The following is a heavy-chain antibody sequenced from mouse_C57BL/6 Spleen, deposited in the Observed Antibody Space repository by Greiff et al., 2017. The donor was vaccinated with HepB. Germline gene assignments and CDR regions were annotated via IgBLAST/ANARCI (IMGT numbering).Heavy chain of an antibody. J-gene: IGHJ3*01. V-gene: IGHV1-7*01. Sequence: VQLVESGAELAKPGASVKLSCKASGYTFTSYWMHWVKQRPGQGLEWIGYINPSSGYTKYNQKFKDKATLTADKSSSTAYMQLSSLTYEDSAVYYCARGVYGSSYRFAYWGQGTLVTVSA. CDR3: ARGVYGSSYRFAY. CDR1: GYTFTSYW. D-gene: IGHD1-1*01. CDR2: INPSSGYT.